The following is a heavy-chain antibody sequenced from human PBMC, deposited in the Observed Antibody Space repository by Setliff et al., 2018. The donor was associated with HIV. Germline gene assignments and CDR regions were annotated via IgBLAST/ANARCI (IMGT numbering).Heavy chain of an antibody. J-gene: IGHJ4*02. V-gene: IGHV4-34*01. D-gene: IGHD6-13*01. CDR1: GGSFSDYY. CDR2: INHSGST. Sequence: KTSETLSLTCAVYGGSFSDYYWSWIRQPPGKGLEWIGEINHSGSTNYNSSLKSRLALSVDVFKNQFSLKLSSVTAADTAVYYCARGGTAAAGYFDNWGQGTQVTVSS. CDR3: ARGGTAAAGYFDN.